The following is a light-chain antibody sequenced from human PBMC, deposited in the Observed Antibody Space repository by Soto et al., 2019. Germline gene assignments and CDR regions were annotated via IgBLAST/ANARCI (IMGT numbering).Light chain of an antibody. CDR1: QNITNW. CDR2: TAS. V-gene: IGKV1-5*03. Sequence: DIQMTQSPSTLSACVGDRVIITCRASQNITNWLAWYQQRPGKAPELLIYTASVLESGVPSRFSGSGSGTEFALTISSLQPDDLATYHCQQYHSYPLTFGGGTKVDIK. J-gene: IGKJ4*01. CDR3: QQYHSYPLT.